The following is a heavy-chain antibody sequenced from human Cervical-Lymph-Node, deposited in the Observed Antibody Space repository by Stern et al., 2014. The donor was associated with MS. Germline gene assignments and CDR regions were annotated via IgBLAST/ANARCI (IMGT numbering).Heavy chain of an antibody. V-gene: IGHV3-30*04. D-gene: IGHD5-24*01. Sequence: VQLVQSGGGVVQPGRSLRLSCAASGFTFPSYGMHWVRQAPGKGLEGVAVISFDGSDKAYSDSVKGRFTVSRDTSKNTLYLQMDGLRPADTAFYFCAGEMAPPYVSWGRGPLVTVSS. CDR3: AGEMAPPYVS. J-gene: IGHJ4*02. CDR1: GFTFPSYG. CDR2: ISFDGSDK.